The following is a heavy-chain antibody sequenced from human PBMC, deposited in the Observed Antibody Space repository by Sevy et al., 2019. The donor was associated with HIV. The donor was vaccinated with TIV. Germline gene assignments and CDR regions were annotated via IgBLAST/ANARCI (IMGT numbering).Heavy chain of an antibody. Sequence: GGSLRLSCAASGFTFITYVMSWVRQAPGKGLEWVSSISTSGGSTYYADSLKGRFIISRDNSKNTVDLQMNSLRVEDTGVYYCTKYPPRPYTVNTLDLPYFQHWGQGTLVTVSS. J-gene: IGHJ1*01. CDR1: GFTFITYV. CDR2: ISTSGGST. D-gene: IGHD4-17*01. V-gene: IGHV3-23*01. CDR3: TKYPPRPYTVNTLDLPYFQH.